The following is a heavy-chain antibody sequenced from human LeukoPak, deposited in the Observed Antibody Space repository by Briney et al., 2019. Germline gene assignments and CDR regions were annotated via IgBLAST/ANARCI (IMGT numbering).Heavy chain of an antibody. CDR3: ARDLLVAGYYYYGMDV. V-gene: IGHV4-34*01. Sequence: PSETLSLTCAVYGGSFSGYYWSWIRQPPGKGLEWIGEINHSGSTNYNPSLKSRVTISVDTSKNQFSLKLSSVTAADTAVYYCARDLLVAGYYYYGMDVWGQGTTVTVSS. CDR1: GGSFSGYY. J-gene: IGHJ6*02. CDR2: INHSGST. D-gene: IGHD6-19*01.